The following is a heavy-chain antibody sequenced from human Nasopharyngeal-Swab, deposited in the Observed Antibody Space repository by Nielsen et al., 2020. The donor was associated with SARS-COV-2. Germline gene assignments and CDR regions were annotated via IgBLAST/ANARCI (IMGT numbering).Heavy chain of an antibody. J-gene: IGHJ6*02. CDR2: ISAYNGNT. D-gene: IGHD3-10*01. V-gene: IGHV1-18*04. CDR3: AREVITMVRDVYGMDV. Sequence: ASVKVSCKASGYTITSYGISWVRQAPGQALDWMGWISAYNGNTNYAQKLQGRVTMTTDTSTSTAYMELRSLRSDDTAVYYCAREVITMVRDVYGMDVWGQGATVTVSS. CDR1: GYTITSYG.